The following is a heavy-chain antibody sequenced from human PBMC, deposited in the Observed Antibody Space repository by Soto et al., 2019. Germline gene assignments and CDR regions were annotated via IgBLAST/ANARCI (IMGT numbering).Heavy chain of an antibody. CDR3: ARVSVGAYYFDY. D-gene: IGHD1-26*01. V-gene: IGHV3-74*01. Sequence: EVQLVESGGGLAQPGGSLRLSCAASGFIFSSYWMHWVRQAPGKGLVWVSRINSDGSRTSYADSVKGRFTISRDNAKNTLNLQMNSLRAEDMAVYYCARVSVGAYYFDYWGQGILVTVSS. CDR1: GFIFSSYW. CDR2: INSDGSRT. J-gene: IGHJ4*02.